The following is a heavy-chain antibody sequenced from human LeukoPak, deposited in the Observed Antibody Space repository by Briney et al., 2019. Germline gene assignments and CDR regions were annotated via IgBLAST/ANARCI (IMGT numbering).Heavy chain of an antibody. Sequence: SETLSLTCTVSGGSISSYYWSWIRQPAGKGLEWIGRIYTSGSTNYNPSLKSRVTMSVDTSKSQFSLKLSSVTAADTAVYYCAREWSYSSSWYGLGWFDPWGQGTLVTVSS. D-gene: IGHD6-13*01. CDR1: GGSISSYY. J-gene: IGHJ5*02. V-gene: IGHV4-4*07. CDR3: AREWSYSSSWYGLGWFDP. CDR2: IYTSGST.